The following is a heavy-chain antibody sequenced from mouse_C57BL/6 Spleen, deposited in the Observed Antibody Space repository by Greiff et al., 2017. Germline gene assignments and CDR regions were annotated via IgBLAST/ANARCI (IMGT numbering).Heavy chain of an antibody. CDR2: INPSSGYT. J-gene: IGHJ4*01. Sequence: VQLQESGAELAKPGASVKLSCKASGYTFTSYWMHWVKQRPGQGLEWIGYINPSSGYTKYNQKFKDKATLTADKSSSTAYMQLSSLTYEDSAVYYCARSDDGYYEWMDYWGQGTSVTVSS. CDR3: ARSDDGYYEWMDY. CDR1: GYTFTSYW. V-gene: IGHV1-7*01. D-gene: IGHD2-3*01.